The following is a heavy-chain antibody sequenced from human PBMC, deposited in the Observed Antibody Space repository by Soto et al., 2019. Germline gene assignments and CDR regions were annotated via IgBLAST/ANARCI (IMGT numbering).Heavy chain of an antibody. CDR3: ARGGGVKYQLPFLG. D-gene: IGHD2-2*01. CDR1: GGSFSGYY. CDR2: INHSGST. Sequence: QVQLQQWGAGLLKPSETLSLTCAVYGGSFSGYYWSWIRQPPGKGLEWIGEINHSGSTNYNPSLNSRVTISVDTSKNQFSLKLGSVTAADTAVYYCARGGGVKYQLPFLGWGQGTLVTVSS. V-gene: IGHV4-34*01. J-gene: IGHJ4*02.